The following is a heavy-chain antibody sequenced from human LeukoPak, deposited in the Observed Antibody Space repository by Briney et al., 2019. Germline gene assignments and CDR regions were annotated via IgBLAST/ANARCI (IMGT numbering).Heavy chain of an antibody. CDR2: ISSISSTM. CDR3: AKSIAVAFYS. V-gene: IGHV3-11*01. J-gene: IGHJ4*02. CDR1: GFTFSNYY. Sequence: PGGSLRLSCAVSGFTFSNYYMSWVRQAPGKGLEWVSYISSISSTMYYADSVKGRFTISRDNSKNTLYLQMNSLRAEDTAVYYCAKSIAVAFYSWGQGTLVTVSS. D-gene: IGHD6-19*01.